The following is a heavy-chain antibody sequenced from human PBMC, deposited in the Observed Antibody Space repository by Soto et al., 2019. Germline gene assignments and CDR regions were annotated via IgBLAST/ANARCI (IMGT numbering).Heavy chain of an antibody. CDR3: ARGGQYQLLFVGPYFDY. V-gene: IGHV3-30-3*01. CDR1: GFTFSSYA. D-gene: IGHD2-2*01. Sequence: GGSLRLSCAASGFTFSSYAMHWVRQAPGKGLEWVAVISYDGSNKYYADSVKGRFTISRDNSKNTLYLQMNSLRAEDTAVYYCARGGQYQLLFVGPYFDYWGQGTLVTVSS. J-gene: IGHJ4*02. CDR2: ISYDGSNK.